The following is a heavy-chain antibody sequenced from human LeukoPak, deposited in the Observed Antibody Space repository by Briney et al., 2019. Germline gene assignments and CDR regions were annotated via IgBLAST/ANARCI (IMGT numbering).Heavy chain of an antibody. Sequence: ASVTVSFKASVYTFTGYYMHWVRQAPGQGLEWMGWINPNSGGTNYAQKFQGRVTMTRDTSISTAYMELSRLRSDDTAVYYCARPYCSGGSCYGKYYFDYWGQGTLVTVSS. V-gene: IGHV1-2*02. CDR2: INPNSGGT. CDR3: ARPYCSGGSCYGKYYFDY. D-gene: IGHD2-15*01. CDR1: VYTFTGYY. J-gene: IGHJ4*02.